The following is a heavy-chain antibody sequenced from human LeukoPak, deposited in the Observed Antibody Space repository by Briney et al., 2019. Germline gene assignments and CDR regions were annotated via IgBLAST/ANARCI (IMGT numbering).Heavy chain of an antibody. CDR3: ARVGAVAVWEDYFDY. V-gene: IGHV3-64*01. D-gene: IGHD6-19*01. Sequence: PGGSLRLSCAASGFTFSSYAVHWVRQAPGKGLEYVSAISSNGGSTYYANSVKGRFTISRDNSKNTLYLQMNSLRAEDTAVYYCARVGAVAVWEDYFDYWGQGTLVTVSS. CDR1: GFTFSSYA. J-gene: IGHJ4*02. CDR2: ISSNGGST.